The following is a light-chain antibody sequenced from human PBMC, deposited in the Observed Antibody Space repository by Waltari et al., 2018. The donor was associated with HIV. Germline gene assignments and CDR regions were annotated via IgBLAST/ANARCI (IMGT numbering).Light chain of an antibody. CDR2: SNG. J-gene: IGLJ3*02. V-gene: IGLV1-44*01. Sequence: QSVLTQPSSASGTPGQRVTISCSGGSSNIGSNTVNWYQQLPGTAPKLLIYSNGQRPSGVPDLFSGSKSGTSASLAISGLQSEDEADYYCVACDDSRDVWVFGGGTKLTVL. CDR1: SSNIGSNT. CDR3: VACDDSRDVWV.